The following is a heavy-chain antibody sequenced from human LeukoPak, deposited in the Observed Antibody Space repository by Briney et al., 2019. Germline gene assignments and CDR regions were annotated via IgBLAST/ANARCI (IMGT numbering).Heavy chain of an antibody. V-gene: IGHV1-46*01. CDR3: ARDAYYYVSSGYYYY. CDR1: GYTFTSYY. J-gene: IGHJ4*02. Sequence: GASVKVSCKASGYTFTSYYMHWVRQAPGQGLEWMGIINPSGGSTSYAQKFQGRVTMTRDMSTSTVYMELSSLRSEDTAVYYCARDAYYYVSSGYYYYWGQGTLVTVSS. D-gene: IGHD3-22*01. CDR2: INPSGGST.